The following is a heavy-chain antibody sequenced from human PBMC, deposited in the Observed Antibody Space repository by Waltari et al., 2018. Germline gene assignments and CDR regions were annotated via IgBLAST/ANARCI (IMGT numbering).Heavy chain of an antibody. J-gene: IGHJ4*02. CDR3: VRGLTGDFDY. V-gene: IGHV1-8*03. D-gene: IGHD7-27*01. CDR1: GYTFTSYE. Sequence: QVQLVQSGAEVRKPGASVKVSCKASGYTFTSYEINWVRQATGQGLEWVGWINPHSGKSGSAQEFQGRVSFTSNTPISTAYMELSSLTSEDTAVYYCVRGLTGDFDYWGQGTLVTVSS. CDR2: INPHSGKS.